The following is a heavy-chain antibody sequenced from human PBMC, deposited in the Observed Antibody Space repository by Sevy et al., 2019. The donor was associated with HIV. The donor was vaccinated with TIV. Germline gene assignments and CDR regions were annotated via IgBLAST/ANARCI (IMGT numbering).Heavy chain of an antibody. CDR2: IYDSGSS. CDR3: ARGSALTYYDTTGFQNYFDS. Sequence: SETLSLTCAISGGSISGHYWGWIRQPPGKGLEWIAYIYDSGSSNYNPSLSGRVTISVDTSKNQFSLRLSSVTAADTAVYYCARGSALTYYDTTGFQNYFDSWGPGTLVTVSS. V-gene: IGHV4-59*11. D-gene: IGHD3-22*01. J-gene: IGHJ4*02. CDR1: GGSISGHY.